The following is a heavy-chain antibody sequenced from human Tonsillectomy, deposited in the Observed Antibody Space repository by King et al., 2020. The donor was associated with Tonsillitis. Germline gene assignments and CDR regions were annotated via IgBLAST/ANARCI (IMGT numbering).Heavy chain of an antibody. CDR2: MNPNSGNT. J-gene: IGHJ6*02. CDR1: GYTFTKYD. V-gene: IGHV1-8*03. Sequence: VQLVESGAEVKKPGASVKVSCKASGYTFTKYDINLVLQATGQGLEWMGWMNPNSGNTGYAQKFQGRVTITRNTSISTAYMGLSRLRSEDTAVYYCARGTRVMDVWGQGTTVTVSS. CDR3: ARGTRVMDV. D-gene: IGHD6-13*01.